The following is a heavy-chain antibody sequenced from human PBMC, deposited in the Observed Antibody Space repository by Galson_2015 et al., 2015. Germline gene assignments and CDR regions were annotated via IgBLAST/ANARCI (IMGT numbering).Heavy chain of an antibody. CDR1: GFTFSSYA. CDR3: ARVGPDHRPDIVVVPAVWLDAFDI. J-gene: IGHJ3*02. D-gene: IGHD2-2*01. CDR2: ISYDGSNK. Sequence: SLRLSCAASGFTFSSYAMHWVRQAPGKGLEWVAVISYDGSNKYYADSVKDRFTISRDNSKNTLYLQMNSLRAEDTAVYYCARVGPDHRPDIVVVPAVWLDAFDIWGQGTMVTVSS. V-gene: IGHV3-30-3*01.